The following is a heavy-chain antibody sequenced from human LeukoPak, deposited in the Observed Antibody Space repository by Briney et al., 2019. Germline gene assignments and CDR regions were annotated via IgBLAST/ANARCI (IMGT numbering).Heavy chain of an antibody. CDR3: ARHSYYDSSGYNWFDP. J-gene: IGHJ5*02. CDR1: GYSFTSYW. Sequence: GESLKISCKGSGYSFTSYWIGWVRQMPGKGLEWMGIIYPGDSDTTYSPSFQGQVTISADKSISTAYLQWSSLKASDTAMYYCARHSYYDSSGYNWFDPWGQGTLVTVSS. V-gene: IGHV5-51*01. CDR2: IYPGDSDT. D-gene: IGHD3-22*01.